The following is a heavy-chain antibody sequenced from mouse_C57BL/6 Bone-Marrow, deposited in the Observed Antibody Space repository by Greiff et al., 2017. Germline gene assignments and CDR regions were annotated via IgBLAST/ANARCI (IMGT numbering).Heavy chain of an antibody. Sequence: QVQLQQSGAELARPGASVTLSCKASGYTFTSYGISWVKQRTGQGLEWIGEIYPRSGNTYYNEKFKGKATLTADKSSSTAYMELRSLRSAASAVYFCARSSNAMYYWGQGTSVTVSS. CDR3: ARSSNAMYY. CDR1: GYTFTSYG. J-gene: IGHJ4*01. V-gene: IGHV1-81*01. CDR2: IYPRSGNT.